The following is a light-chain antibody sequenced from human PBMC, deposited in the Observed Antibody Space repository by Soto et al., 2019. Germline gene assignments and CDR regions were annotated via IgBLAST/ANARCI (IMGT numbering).Light chain of an antibody. CDR1: SSDVGGYNY. V-gene: IGLV2-14*01. J-gene: IGLJ1*01. Sequence: QSVLTQPASVSGSPGQPITISCTGTSSDVGGYNYVSWYQQHPGKAPKLMIYDVTNRPSGVSNRFSGSKSGNTASLTISGLQAEDEADYYCNSYTSSRTYVFGVGTKVTVL. CDR2: DVT. CDR3: NSYTSSRTYV.